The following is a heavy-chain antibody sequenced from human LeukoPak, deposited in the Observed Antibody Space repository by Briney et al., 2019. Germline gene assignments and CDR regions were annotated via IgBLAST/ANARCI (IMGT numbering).Heavy chain of an antibody. CDR2: ISSSSSTI. Sequence: GGSLRLSCAASGFTFSSYSMNWVRQAPGKGLEWVSYISSSSSTIYYADSVKGRFTISRDNAKNSLYLQMNSLRDEDTAVYYCARAGNRPYYYYGMDVWGQGTTVTVSS. V-gene: IGHV3-48*02. CDR1: GFTFSSYS. D-gene: IGHD1-14*01. CDR3: ARAGNRPYYYYGMDV. J-gene: IGHJ6*02.